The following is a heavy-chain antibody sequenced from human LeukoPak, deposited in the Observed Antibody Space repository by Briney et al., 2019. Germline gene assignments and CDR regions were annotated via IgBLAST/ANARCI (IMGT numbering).Heavy chain of an antibody. Sequence: GGSLRLSCAASGFSFSSYAMSWVRQAPGKGLEWVSAISASGVDTFYAPSVKGRFTISRDNSKNTLYLQINSLRAEDTAIYYCAKDVWWSVSWGQGTLVTVSS. CDR2: ISASGVDT. CDR1: GFSFSSYA. D-gene: IGHD2-8*02. CDR3: AKDVWWSVS. J-gene: IGHJ5*02. V-gene: IGHV3-23*01.